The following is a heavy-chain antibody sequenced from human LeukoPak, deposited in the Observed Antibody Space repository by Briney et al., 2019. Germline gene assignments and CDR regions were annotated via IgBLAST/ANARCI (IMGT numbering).Heavy chain of an antibody. CDR3: ARCYGDYVPLDY. V-gene: IGHV4-59*01. D-gene: IGHD4-17*01. J-gene: IGHJ4*02. CDR2: IYYSGST. Sequence: SETLSLTCTVSGGSISSYYWSWIRQPPGKGLEWIGYIYYSGSTNYNPSLKSRVTISVDTSKNQFSLKLSSVTAADTAVYYCARCYGDYVPLDYWGQGTLVTVSS. CDR1: GGSISSYY.